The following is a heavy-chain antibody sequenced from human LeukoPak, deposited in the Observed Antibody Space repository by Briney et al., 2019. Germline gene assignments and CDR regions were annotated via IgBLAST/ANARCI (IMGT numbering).Heavy chain of an antibody. CDR2: IYPGDFDS. J-gene: IGHJ2*01. V-gene: IGHV5-51*01. Sequence: GESLKISCKGSGYTFTNYWIGWVRRMPGKGLEWMGIIYPGDFDSRYSPSFQGQVTISVDTSITTAYLQWNSLKASDTAMYYCARRGVYGDYGNWYFDFWGRGTLVTVSS. CDR3: ARRGVYGDYGNWYFDF. CDR1: GYTFTNYW. D-gene: IGHD4-17*01.